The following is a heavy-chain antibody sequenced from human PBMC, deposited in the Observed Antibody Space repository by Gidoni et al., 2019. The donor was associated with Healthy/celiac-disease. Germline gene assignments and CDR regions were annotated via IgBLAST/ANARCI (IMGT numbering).Heavy chain of an antibody. CDR1: GGSISSYY. Sequence: QVHLQESGPALVKPSETQSLTCTVSGGSISSYYWSWIRQPPGKGLEWIGYIYYSGRTNYNPSLKSRVTISVDTSNNQFSLKLSSVTAADTAVYYCARVQSGGQTRYFDLWGRGTLVTVSS. D-gene: IGHD1-1*01. CDR3: ARVQSGGQTRYFDL. CDR2: IYYSGRT. J-gene: IGHJ2*01. V-gene: IGHV4-59*01.